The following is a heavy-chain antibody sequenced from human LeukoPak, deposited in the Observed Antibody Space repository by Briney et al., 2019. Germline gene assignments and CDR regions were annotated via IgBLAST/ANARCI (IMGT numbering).Heavy chain of an antibody. J-gene: IGHJ5*02. Sequence: ASVKVSCKASGYTFTGYYMHWVRQAPGQGLEWMGWINPNSGGTNYAQKFQGRVTMTRDTSISTAYMGLSRLRSDDTAVYYCARGEVGYCSSTSCVNWFDPWGQGTLVTVSS. CDR1: GYTFTGYY. CDR2: INPNSGGT. D-gene: IGHD2-2*01. V-gene: IGHV1-2*02. CDR3: ARGEVGYCSSTSCVNWFDP.